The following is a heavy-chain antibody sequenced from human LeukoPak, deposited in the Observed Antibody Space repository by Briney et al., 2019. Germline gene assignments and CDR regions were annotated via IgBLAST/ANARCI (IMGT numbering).Heavy chain of an antibody. CDR2: ISSSSSYI. CDR1: GFTFSSYS. J-gene: IGHJ4*02. V-gene: IGHV3-21*01. D-gene: IGHD2-2*02. Sequence: GGSLRLSCAASGFTFSSYSMNWVRQAPGKGLEWVSSISSSSSYIYYADSVKGRFTISRDNAKNSLYLQMNSLRAEDTAVYYCARVSRVPAAILDYWGQGTLVTVSS. CDR3: ARVSRVPAAILDY.